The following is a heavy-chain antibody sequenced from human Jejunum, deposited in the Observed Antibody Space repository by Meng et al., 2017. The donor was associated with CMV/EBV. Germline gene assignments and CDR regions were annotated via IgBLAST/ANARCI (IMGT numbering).Heavy chain of an antibody. CDR2: SGIGAFT. CDR3: ATLGYRTSQDY. J-gene: IGHJ4*02. V-gene: IGHV3-23*01. CDR1: GLGFSTYA. D-gene: IGHD2-2*02. Sequence: SCAGSGLGFSTYAVTWVRQATGKGLGWVSLSGIGAFTYYADSVKGRFTVSRDNSKNMVYLQMNSLTGEDTAVYYCATLGYRTSQDYWGQGTLVTVSS.